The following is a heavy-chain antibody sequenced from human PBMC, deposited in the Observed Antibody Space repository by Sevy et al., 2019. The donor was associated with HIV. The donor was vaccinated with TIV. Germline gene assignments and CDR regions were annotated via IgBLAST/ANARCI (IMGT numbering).Heavy chain of an antibody. CDR3: ARCPPATIFGVVINENNWFHP. J-gene: IGHJ5*02. CDR1: GGSISSGGYY. CDR2: IYYSGST. V-gene: IGHV4-31*03. D-gene: IGHD3-3*01. Sequence: SETLSLTCTVSGGSISSGGYYWSWIRQHPGKGLEWIGYIYYSGSTYYNPSLKSRVTISVDTSKNQFSLKLSSVTAADTAVYYCARCPPATIFGVVINENNWFHPWGQGTLVTVSS.